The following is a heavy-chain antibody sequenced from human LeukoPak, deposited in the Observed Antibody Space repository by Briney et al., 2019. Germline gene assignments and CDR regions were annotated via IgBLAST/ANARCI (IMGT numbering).Heavy chain of an antibody. D-gene: IGHD6-13*01. CDR2: ISSTGNTI. Sequence: GGSLRLSCAASGFTFSSYSMNWVRQAPGEGLEWISYISSTGNTIYYADSVKGRFTISRDNAKNSLYLQMNSLRAEDTAVYYCARDRYSRGTEAFDIWGQGTMVTASS. CDR1: GFTFSSYS. CDR3: ARDRYSRGTEAFDI. J-gene: IGHJ3*02. V-gene: IGHV3-48*01.